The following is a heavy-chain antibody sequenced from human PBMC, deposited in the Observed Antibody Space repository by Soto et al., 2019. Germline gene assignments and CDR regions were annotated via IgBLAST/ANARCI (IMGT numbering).Heavy chain of an antibody. D-gene: IGHD1-26*01. J-gene: IGHJ5*02. CDR1: GGTFVSSA. Sequence: QVQLLQSGAELREPGSSVRVSCTPSGGTFVSSAFAWVRQAPGGKIEWMGGIIPILGSTTYAEKFLGRLTIRADDSSRTAYLELSSLTCDDTAVYFCAKKNTHVDSTKSWLDPWGQGTLVTVST. CDR3: AKKNTHVDSTKSWLDP. V-gene: IGHV1-69*01. CDR2: IIPILGST.